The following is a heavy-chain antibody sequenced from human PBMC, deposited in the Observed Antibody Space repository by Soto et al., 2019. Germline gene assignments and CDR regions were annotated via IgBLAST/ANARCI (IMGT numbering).Heavy chain of an antibody. CDR3: ARGSGTTGRDY. J-gene: IGHJ4*02. V-gene: IGHV4-39*01. CDR1: GGSISINAYY. Sequence: SETLSLTCTVSGGSISINAYYWGWIRQPPGKGLEWIGSISYTGSTYYNPSLKSRVTMSVDTSKNQFSLKLSSVTAADTAVYYCARGSGTTGRDYWGQGTLVTVSS. D-gene: IGHD1-7*01. CDR2: ISYTGST.